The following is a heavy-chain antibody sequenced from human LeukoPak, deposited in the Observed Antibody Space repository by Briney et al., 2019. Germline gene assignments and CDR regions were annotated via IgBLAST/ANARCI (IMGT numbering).Heavy chain of an antibody. CDR1: GFVLSDYV. CDR2: VRNDGSNE. V-gene: IGHV3-30*02. J-gene: IGHJ4*02. D-gene: IGHD5-12*01. Sequence: GGPLRLSCAASGFVLSDYVMHWGRQAPGKGLGWGAFVRNDGSNEYYVGSVKGRFTISRDKSKNTLYLQMNSLRVEDTAVYSCAKESDSGYHSEGPKNWGLGTLVTVSS. CDR3: AKESDSGYHSEGPKN.